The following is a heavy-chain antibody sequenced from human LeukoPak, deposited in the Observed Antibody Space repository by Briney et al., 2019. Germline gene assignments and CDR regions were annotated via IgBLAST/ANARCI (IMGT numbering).Heavy chain of an antibody. J-gene: IGHJ5*02. CDR1: GFTFSSYA. D-gene: IGHD6-13*01. Sequence: GGSLRLSCAASGFTFSSYAMSWVRQAPGKGLEWVSAISGSGGSTYYADSVKGRFTIFRDNSKNTLYLQMNSLRAEDTAVYYCAKEIAAAGTRSVEVTWGQGTLVTVSS. CDR3: AKEIAAAGTRSVEVT. CDR2: ISGSGGST. V-gene: IGHV3-23*01.